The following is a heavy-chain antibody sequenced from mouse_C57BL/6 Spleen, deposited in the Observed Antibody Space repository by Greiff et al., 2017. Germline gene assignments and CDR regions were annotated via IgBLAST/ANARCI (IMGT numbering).Heavy chain of an antibody. CDR3: AREELWVLDY. V-gene: IGHV1-81*01. CDR1: GYTFTSYG. Sequence: QVHVKQSGAELARPGASVKLSCKASGYTFTSYGISWVKQRTGQGLEWIGEIYPRSGNTYYNEKFKGKATLTADKSSSTAYMELRSLTSEDSAVYFCAREELWVLDYWGQGTSVTVSS. CDR2: IYPRSGNT. J-gene: IGHJ4*01.